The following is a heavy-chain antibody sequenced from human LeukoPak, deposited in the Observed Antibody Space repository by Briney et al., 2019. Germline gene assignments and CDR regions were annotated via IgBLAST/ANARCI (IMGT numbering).Heavy chain of an antibody. Sequence: GGSLGLSCAASGFTFSSYEMNWVRQAPGKGLEWVSYISSSGSTIYYADSVKGRFTISRDNAKNSLYLQMNSLRAEDTAVYYCARGGPGRWLQCFDYWGQGTLVTVSS. V-gene: IGHV3-48*03. CDR1: GFTFSSYE. J-gene: IGHJ4*02. CDR2: ISSSGSTI. D-gene: IGHD5-24*01. CDR3: ARGGPGRWLQCFDY.